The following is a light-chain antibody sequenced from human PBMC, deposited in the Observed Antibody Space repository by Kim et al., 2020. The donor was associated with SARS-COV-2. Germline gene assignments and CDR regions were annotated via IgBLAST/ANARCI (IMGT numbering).Light chain of an antibody. Sequence: EIVLTQSPGTLSWSPGDRASLSCRASQTLSSSYVAWYQQKPDQAPRLLIFAASSRASGIPDRFSGGGSGTDFTLTISRLAPEDFAVYYCQQYHTSPFTFGPGGKVDIK. V-gene: IGKV3-20*01. J-gene: IGKJ3*01. CDR1: QTLSSSY. CDR3: QQYHTSPFT. CDR2: AAS.